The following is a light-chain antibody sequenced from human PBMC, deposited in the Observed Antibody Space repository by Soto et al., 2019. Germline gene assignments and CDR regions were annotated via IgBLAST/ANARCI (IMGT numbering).Light chain of an antibody. CDR3: CSYAGSRG. J-gene: IGLJ3*02. Sequence: QSALTQPASVSGSPGQSITISCTGTSSDVGSYNLVSWYQQHPGKAPKLMIYEGSKRHSGVYNRFSGYKSGNTASLTISGHQAAAEADYYCCSYAGSRGFGGGTKLNVL. CDR1: SSDVGSYNL. V-gene: IGLV2-23*01. CDR2: EGS.